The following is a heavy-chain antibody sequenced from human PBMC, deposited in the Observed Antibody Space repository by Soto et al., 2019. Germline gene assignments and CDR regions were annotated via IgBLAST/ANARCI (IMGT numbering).Heavy chain of an antibody. CDR2: ISYDGSNK. J-gene: IGHJ4*02. Sequence: SGGSLRLSCAASGFTFSSYGMHWVRQAPGKGLEWVAVISYDGSNKYYADSVKGRFTISRDNSKNTLYLQMNSLRAEDTAVYYCAKTLGSPGRYFDYWGQGTLVTVSS. V-gene: IGHV3-30*18. D-gene: IGHD2-15*01. CDR1: GFTFSSYG. CDR3: AKTLGSPGRYFDY.